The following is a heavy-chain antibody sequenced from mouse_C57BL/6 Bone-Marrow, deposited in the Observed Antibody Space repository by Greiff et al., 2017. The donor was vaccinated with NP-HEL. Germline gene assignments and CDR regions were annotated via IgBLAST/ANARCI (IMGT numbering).Heavy chain of an antibody. CDR3: ARRSYPYWYFDV. Sequence: EVQLVESGGGLVQPGESLKLSCESNEYEFPSHDMSWVRKTPEKRLVLVAAINGDGGSTYYPDTMERRFIISRDNTKKTLYMQMSSLRSEDTALYYCARRSYPYWYFDVWGTGTTVTVSS. CDR1: EYEFPSHD. D-gene: IGHD2-12*01. V-gene: IGHV5-2*01. CDR2: INGDGGST. J-gene: IGHJ1*03.